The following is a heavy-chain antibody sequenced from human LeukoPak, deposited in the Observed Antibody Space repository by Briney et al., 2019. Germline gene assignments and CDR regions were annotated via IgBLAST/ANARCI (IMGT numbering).Heavy chain of an antibody. CDR1: GFTFSSVW. V-gene: IGHV3-15*01. CDR3: SPGGSTAGN. Sequence: GSLRLSCTASGFTFSSVWMSWVRQAPGKGLQWVGRIRKTADGGTADYAAPVQGRFSISRDDSKKTLYLQMNSLKTEDTAVYYCSPGGSTAGNWGQGTLVTVSS. CDR2: IRKTADGGTA. J-gene: IGHJ4*02.